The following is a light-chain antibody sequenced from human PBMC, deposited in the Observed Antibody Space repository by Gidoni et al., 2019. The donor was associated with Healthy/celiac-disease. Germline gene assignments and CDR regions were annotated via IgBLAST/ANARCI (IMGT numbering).Light chain of an antibody. CDR2: GAS. J-gene: IGKJ2*01. CDR1: QSISSN. Sequence: EILMTQSPATLSVSPGERATLSCGASQSISSNLAWYQQKPGQAPRLLIYGASTRATGIPARFSGSGSGTEFTLTISSLQSEDFAVYYCQQYNNWPPGYTFXXXTKLEIK. V-gene: IGKV3-15*01. CDR3: QQYNNWPPGYT.